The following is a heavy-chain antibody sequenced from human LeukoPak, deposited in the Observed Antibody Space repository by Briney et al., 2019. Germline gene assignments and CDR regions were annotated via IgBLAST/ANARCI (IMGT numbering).Heavy chain of an antibody. D-gene: IGHD6-13*01. CDR2: ISGSGGST. Sequence: GGSLRLSCAASGFTFSSYGMSWVRQAPGKGLEWVSAISGSGGSTYYADSVKGRFTISRDNSKNTLSLQMNSLRAEDTAVYYCAKVGIAAAGPRYFDYWGQGTLVTVSS. J-gene: IGHJ4*02. CDR1: GFTFSSYG. V-gene: IGHV3-23*01. CDR3: AKVGIAAAGPRYFDY.